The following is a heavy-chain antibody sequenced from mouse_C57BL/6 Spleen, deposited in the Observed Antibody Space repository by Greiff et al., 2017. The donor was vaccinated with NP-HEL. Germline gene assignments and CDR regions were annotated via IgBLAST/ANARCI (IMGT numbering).Heavy chain of an antibody. CDR2: IWRGGST. D-gene: IGHD3-3*01. Sequence: VQLQQSGPGLVQPSQSLSITCPVSGFSLTSYGVHWVRQSPGPGLEWLGVIWRGGSTDYNAAFMSRLSITKDTSKSQVFFKMNRLQADDTAIYYCAKGGDGGSAMDYWGQGTSVTVSS. CDR3: AKGGDGGSAMDY. V-gene: IGHV2-5*01. CDR1: GFSLTSYG. J-gene: IGHJ4*01.